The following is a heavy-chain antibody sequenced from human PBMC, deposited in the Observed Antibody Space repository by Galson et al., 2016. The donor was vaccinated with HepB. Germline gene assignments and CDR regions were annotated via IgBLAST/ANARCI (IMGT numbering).Heavy chain of an antibody. V-gene: IGHV3-21*01. CDR2: ISSSSAYI. CDR1: GFSFNTYN. CDR3: ARARINPWGDYQDGMDV. Sequence: SLRLSCAASGFSFNTYNMNWVRQAPGKGLEWVSSISSSSAYIYYTDSVKGRFTISRDNAKNSQFLQMDSLRAEDTAVYYCARARINPWGDYQDGMDVWGQGTTVTVSS. J-gene: IGHJ6*02. D-gene: IGHD7-27*01.